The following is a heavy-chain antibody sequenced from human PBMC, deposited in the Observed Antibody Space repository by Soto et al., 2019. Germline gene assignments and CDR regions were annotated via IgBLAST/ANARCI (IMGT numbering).Heavy chain of an antibody. D-gene: IGHD3-22*01. J-gene: IGHJ4*02. V-gene: IGHV3-23*01. Sequence: PGGSLRLSCEDSGFTFTSFAMSWVRRAPGRGLEWVSSMSGGSSAITHYADSVQGRFTISRDNSKRTVFLQMNSLRAEDTAIYFCAKDRTYYYDTARYSPSDHWGQGAMVTVSS. CDR2: MSGGSSAIT. CDR3: AKDRTYYYDTARYSPSDH. CDR1: GFTFTSFA.